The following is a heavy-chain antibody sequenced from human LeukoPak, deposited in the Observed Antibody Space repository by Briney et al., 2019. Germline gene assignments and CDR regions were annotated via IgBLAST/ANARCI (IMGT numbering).Heavy chain of an antibody. CDR2: IYYSGST. V-gene: IGHV4-31*03. Sequence: SQTLSLTCTVSGGSISSGGYYWRWIRQHPGKGLEWIAYIYYSGSTYYNPSLKSRVTISVDTSKNQFSLKLSSVTAADTAVYYCARVREDIVVVPAGVAGPNWFDPWGQGTLVTVSS. CDR3: ARVREDIVVVPAGVAGPNWFDP. CDR1: GGSISSGGYY. J-gene: IGHJ5*02. D-gene: IGHD2-2*01.